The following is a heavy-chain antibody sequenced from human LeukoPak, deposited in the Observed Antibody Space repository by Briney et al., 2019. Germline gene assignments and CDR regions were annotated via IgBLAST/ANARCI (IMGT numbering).Heavy chain of an antibody. V-gene: IGHV4-59*01. CDR2: IYHSGST. CDR3: ASGGGWNDKFRY. Sequence: SETLSLTCTVSGGSISGYYWSWIRQPPGKGLEWIGYIYHSGSTSYNASLKSRVTISVDTSKDQFSLKLSSVTAADTAVYYCASGGGWNDKFRYWGQGTLVTVSS. D-gene: IGHD1-1*01. J-gene: IGHJ4*02. CDR1: GGSISGYY.